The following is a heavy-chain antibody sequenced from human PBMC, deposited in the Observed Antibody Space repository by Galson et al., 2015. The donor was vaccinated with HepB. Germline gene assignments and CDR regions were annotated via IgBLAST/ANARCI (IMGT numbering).Heavy chain of an antibody. CDR1: GFTFSSYS. CDR2: ISSSSSYI. J-gene: IGHJ4*02. Sequence: SLRLSCAASGFTFSSYSMNWVRQAPGKGLEWVSSISSSSSYIYYAGSVKGRFTISRDNAKNSLYLQMNSLRAEDTAVYYCARDAAPLDSGYEFDYWGQGTLVTVSS. CDR3: ARDAAPLDSGYEFDY. D-gene: IGHD5-12*01. V-gene: IGHV3-21*01.